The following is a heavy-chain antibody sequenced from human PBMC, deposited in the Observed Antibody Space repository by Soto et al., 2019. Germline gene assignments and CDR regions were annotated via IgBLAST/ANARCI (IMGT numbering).Heavy chain of an antibody. V-gene: IGHV1-69*01. D-gene: IGHD1-26*01. CDR3: ARVRTRRGSYWNGGWGWFDP. J-gene: IGHJ5*02. CDR1: GGTFSSYA. CDR2: IIPIFGTA. Sequence: QVQLVQSGAEVKKPGSSVKVSCKASGGTFSSYAISWVRQAPGQGLEWMGGIIPIFGTASYAQKFQGRVTITADESTSTAYMELSSLRSEDTAVYYCARVRTRRGSYWNGGWGWFDPWGQGTLVTVSS.